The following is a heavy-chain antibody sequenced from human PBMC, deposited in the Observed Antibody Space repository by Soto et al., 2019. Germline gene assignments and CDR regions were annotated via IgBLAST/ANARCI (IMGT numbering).Heavy chain of an antibody. D-gene: IGHD3-22*01. CDR2: ISYDGSNK. Sequence: QVQLVESGGGVVQPGRSLRLSCAASGFTFSSYAMHWVRQAPGKGLEWVAVISYDGSNKYYADSVKGRFTISRDNSKNTLYLQMNCLRAEDTAVYYCASEIVVVITDAFDIWGQGTMVTVSS. J-gene: IGHJ3*02. CDR1: GFTFSSYA. CDR3: ASEIVVVITDAFDI. V-gene: IGHV3-30-3*01.